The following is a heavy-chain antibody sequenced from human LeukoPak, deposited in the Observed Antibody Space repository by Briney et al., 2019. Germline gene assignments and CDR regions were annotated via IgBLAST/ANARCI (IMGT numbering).Heavy chain of an antibody. D-gene: IGHD5-24*01. CDR3: ARGIGDGYQGGFDY. V-gene: IGHV4-39*07. CDR1: GGSISSSSYY. CDR2: IYYSGST. J-gene: IGHJ4*02. Sequence: PSETLSLTCTVSGGSISSSSYYWGWIRQPPGKGLEWIGSIYYSGSTYYNPSLKSRVTISVDTSKNQFSLKLSSVTAADTAVYYCARGIGDGYQGGFDYWGQGTLVTVSS.